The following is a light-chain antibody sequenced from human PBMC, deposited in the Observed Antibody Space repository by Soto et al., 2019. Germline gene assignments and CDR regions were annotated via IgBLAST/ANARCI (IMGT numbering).Light chain of an antibody. J-gene: IGLJ2*01. Sequence: QSVLTQPPSVSGAPGQRVTISCTGSSSNIGAGYDVHWYQQLPGTAPKLLIYGNSNRPSGVPDRFSGSKSGTSASLAITGLQAEDEADYYCQSDDSSHVVFGGGTKLTVL. V-gene: IGLV1-40*01. CDR3: QSDDSSHVV. CDR2: GNS. CDR1: SSNIGAGYD.